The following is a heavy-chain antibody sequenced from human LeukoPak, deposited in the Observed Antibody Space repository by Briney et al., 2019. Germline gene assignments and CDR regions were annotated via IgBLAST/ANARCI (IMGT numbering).Heavy chain of an antibody. V-gene: IGHV1-46*01. CDR2: IYPRDGST. J-gene: IGHJ4*02. CDR3: ARDQEGFDY. CDR1: GYTFTNNY. Sequence: ASVKVSCKASGYTFTNNYLHWVRQAPGQGLEWMGMIYPRDGSTSYAQNFQGGVTVTRDTSTTTVHMELRGLRSEDTAVYYCARDQEGFDYWGQGTVVTVSS.